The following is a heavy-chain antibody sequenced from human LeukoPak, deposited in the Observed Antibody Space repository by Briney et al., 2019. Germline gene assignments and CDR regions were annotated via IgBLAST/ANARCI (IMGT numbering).Heavy chain of an antibody. CDR1: GGTFNSNA. CDR2: ITPIFGST. Sequence: ASMKVSCKASGGTFNSNAFHWVRQAPGQGLEWMGGITPIFGSTKYAQKFQGRVTVTTDESTSTAYMELSDLRSDDTAVYYCASVSGSGWLDYWGQGTLVTVSS. J-gene: IGHJ4*02. D-gene: IGHD6-19*01. V-gene: IGHV1-69*05. CDR3: ASVSGSGWLDY.